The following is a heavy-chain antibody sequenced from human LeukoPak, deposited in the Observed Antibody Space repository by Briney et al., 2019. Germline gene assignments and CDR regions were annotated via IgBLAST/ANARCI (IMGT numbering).Heavy chain of an antibody. CDR3: ARGPMVVTHFDY. J-gene: IGHJ4*02. D-gene: IGHD4-23*01. CDR1: GGSISSGSYY. CDR2: IYTTGST. V-gene: IGHV4-61*02. Sequence: SETLSLTCTVSGGSISSGSYYWSWIRQPAGKGLEWIGRIYTTGSTNYNPSLKSRVTISVDTSKNQFSLKLSSVPAADRAVYYCARGPMVVTHFDYGGQGTLVTVSS.